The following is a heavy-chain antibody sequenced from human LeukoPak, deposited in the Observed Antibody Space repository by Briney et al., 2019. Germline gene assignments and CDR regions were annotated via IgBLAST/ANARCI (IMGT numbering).Heavy chain of an antibody. J-gene: IGHJ5*02. Sequence: ASVKVSCKASGYTFTSYYIHWVRQAPGQGLEWMGLINPSGGSTNYGQKFQGRITMSRDTSTSTVYMELSSLRSEDTAFYYCATDHSMADTAWWFDPWGQGTLVTVSS. CDR2: INPSGGST. CDR3: ATDHSMADTAWWFDP. V-gene: IGHV1-46*01. D-gene: IGHD5-24*01. CDR1: GYTFTSYY.